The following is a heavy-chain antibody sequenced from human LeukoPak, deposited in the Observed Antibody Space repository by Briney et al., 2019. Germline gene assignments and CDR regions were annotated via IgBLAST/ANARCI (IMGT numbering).Heavy chain of an antibody. Sequence: GGSLRLSCAASGFTVSSNYMSWVRQAPGKGLEWVSVIYSGGSTYYADSVKGRFTISRDNSKNTLYLQMNSLRAEDTAVYYCARESLYYGSGSYSSYWGQGTLVTVSS. D-gene: IGHD3-10*01. CDR3: ARESLYYGSGSYSSY. CDR2: IYSGGST. CDR1: GFTVSSNY. J-gene: IGHJ4*02. V-gene: IGHV3-53*01.